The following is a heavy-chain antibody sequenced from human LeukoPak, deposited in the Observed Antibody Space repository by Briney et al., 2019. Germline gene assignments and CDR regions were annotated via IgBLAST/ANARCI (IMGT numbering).Heavy chain of an antibody. Sequence: EASVKVSCKASGYTFTSYGISWVRQAPGQGLEWMGWISAYNGNTNYAQNLQGRVTMTTDTSTSTAYMELSSLRSDDTAVYYCARDFIGANYYYAMDVWGKGTTVTVSS. V-gene: IGHV1-18*04. CDR3: ARDFIGANYYYAMDV. CDR1: GYTFTSYG. J-gene: IGHJ6*04. CDR2: ISAYNGNT. D-gene: IGHD4/OR15-4a*01.